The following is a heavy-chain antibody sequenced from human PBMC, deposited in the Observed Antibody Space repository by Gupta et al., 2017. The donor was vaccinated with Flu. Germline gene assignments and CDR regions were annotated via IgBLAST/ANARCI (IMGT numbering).Heavy chain of an antibody. D-gene: IGHD2-21*01. CDR1: GFTFSSYG. J-gene: IGHJ4*02. CDR2: IGYDGSNK. V-gene: IGHV3-33*01. Sequence: QVQLVESGGGVVQPGRSLRLSCAASGFTFSSYGMHWVRQAPGKGLEWVAVIGYDGSNKYYADSVKGRFTISRDNSKNTLYLQMNSLRAEDTAVYYCARDSEPIPGLLDYWGQGTLVTVSS. CDR3: ARDSEPIPGLLDY.